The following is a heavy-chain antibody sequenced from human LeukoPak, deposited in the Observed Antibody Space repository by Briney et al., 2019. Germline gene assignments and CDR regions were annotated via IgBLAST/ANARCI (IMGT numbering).Heavy chain of an antibody. CDR1: GYTFSRNV. CDR2: IRQDGRDK. D-gene: IGHD2-15*01. J-gene: IGHJ4*02. V-gene: IGHV3-30*02. Sequence: QPGGSLRLSRGASGYTFSRNVIHWVRQAPGKGLEWVAFIRQDGRDKKYADSVKGRFIISRDNSKNTLYLQMNSLRAEDTTVYYCAKDRSDTWSFDYWGQGTLVTVSS. CDR3: AKDRSDTWSFDY.